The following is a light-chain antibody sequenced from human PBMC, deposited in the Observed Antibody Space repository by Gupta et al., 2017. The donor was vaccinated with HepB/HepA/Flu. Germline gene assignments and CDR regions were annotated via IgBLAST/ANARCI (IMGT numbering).Light chain of an antibody. Sequence: DLQMTQPPSTLSASVGDRVTITCRASQSISSWLAWYQQKPGKAPKLLISKASSLESGVPSRFSGSASGTDFTLTISSLQPDDFATFYCQQYSRYSWTFGQGTKVEIK. V-gene: IGKV1-5*03. CDR2: KAS. CDR1: QSISSW. J-gene: IGKJ1*01. CDR3: QQYSRYSWT.